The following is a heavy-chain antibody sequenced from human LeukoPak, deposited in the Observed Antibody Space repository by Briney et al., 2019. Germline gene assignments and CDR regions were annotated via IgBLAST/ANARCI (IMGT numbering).Heavy chain of an antibody. CDR1: SGSMTDAC. CDR3: TREGYGRSGYLLDF. Sequence: SETLSLTCTVSSGSMTDACWSWFRQAPGKGLEWLGFIYPNGLTEYSRPLRSRVSFSVATSKREATVRLSSVTASDTAVYYCTREGYGRSGYLLDFWGQGTLVTVSS. J-gene: IGHJ4*02. V-gene: IGHV4-59*12. D-gene: IGHD3-22*01. CDR2: IYPNGLT.